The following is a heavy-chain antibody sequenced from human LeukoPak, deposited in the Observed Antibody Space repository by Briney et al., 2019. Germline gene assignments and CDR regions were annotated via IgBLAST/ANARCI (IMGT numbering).Heavy chain of an antibody. Sequence: GGSLRLSCAASGFTFSSYDMHWVRQATGKGLEWVSAIGTAGDTYYPGSVKGRFTISRENAKNSLYLQMNSLRAGDTAVYYCARTYYYYDSSGYPGYFDLWGRGTLVTVSS. D-gene: IGHD3-22*01. CDR2: IGTAGDT. CDR3: ARTYYYYDSSGYPGYFDL. J-gene: IGHJ2*01. CDR1: GFTFSSYD. V-gene: IGHV3-13*01.